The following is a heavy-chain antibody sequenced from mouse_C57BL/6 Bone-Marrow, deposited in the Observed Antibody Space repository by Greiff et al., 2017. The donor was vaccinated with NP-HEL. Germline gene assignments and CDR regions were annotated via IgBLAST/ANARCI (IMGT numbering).Heavy chain of an antibody. V-gene: IGHV1-54*01. D-gene: IGHD2-4*01. J-gene: IGHJ1*03. CDR1: GYAFTNYL. Sequence: QVQLKQSGAELVRPGTSVKVSCKASGYAFTNYLIEWVKQRPGQGLEWIGVINPGSGGTNYNEKFKGKATLTADKSSSTAYMQLSSLTSEDSAVYFCARYGDYGWYFDVWGTGTTVTVSS. CDR2: INPGSGGT. CDR3: ARYGDYGWYFDV.